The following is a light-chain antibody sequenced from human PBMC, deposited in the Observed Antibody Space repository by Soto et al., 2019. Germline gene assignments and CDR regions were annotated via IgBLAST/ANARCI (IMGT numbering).Light chain of an antibody. V-gene: IGKV3-11*01. CDR2: DAS. Sequence: VWARGAPTGSLTIGRRATRACRASQSVSSYLAWYQQKPGQAPRLLIYDASNRATGIPARFSGRGSGTDFALPLSRLAPAAFALPFCEERRKAPLSYAGGTKVDIK. J-gene: IGKJ4*01. CDR3: EERRKAPLS. CDR1: QSVSSY.